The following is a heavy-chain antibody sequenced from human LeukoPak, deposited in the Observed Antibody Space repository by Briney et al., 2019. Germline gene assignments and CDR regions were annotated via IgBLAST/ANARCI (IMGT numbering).Heavy chain of an antibody. CDR1: GFTFSSYG. Sequence: PGGSLRLSCAASGFTFSSYGMHWVRQAPGKGLEWVAVIWYDGSNKYYADSVKGRFTISRDNSKNTLYLQMNSLRAEDTAVYYCVNFYSGSFEGYWGQGTLVTVSS. V-gene: IGHV3-33*01. J-gene: IGHJ4*02. D-gene: IGHD1-26*01. CDR3: VNFYSGSFEGY. CDR2: IWYDGSNK.